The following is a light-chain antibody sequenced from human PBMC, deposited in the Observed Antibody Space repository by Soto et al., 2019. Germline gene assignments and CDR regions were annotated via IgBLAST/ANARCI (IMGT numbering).Light chain of an antibody. Sequence: EIVLTQSPATLSLSPGERATLSCRASQSVSSHLAWFQQRPGQAPRLLIYDASNRATGIPARFSGRGSGTDFTLTISSLEPEDFAVYYCQQRSSAITSGQGTRLEIK. CDR1: QSVSSH. V-gene: IGKV3-11*01. CDR3: QQRSSAIT. J-gene: IGKJ5*01. CDR2: DAS.